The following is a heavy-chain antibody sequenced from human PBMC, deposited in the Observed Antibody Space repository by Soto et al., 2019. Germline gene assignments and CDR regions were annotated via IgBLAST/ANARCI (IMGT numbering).Heavy chain of an antibody. D-gene: IGHD1-1*01. V-gene: IGHV4-39*01. CDR1: GGSFSSYY. CDR3: ARHGHVRERPFYYYGMDV. CDR2: IYYSGST. Sequence: PSETLSLTCAVYGGSFSSYYWGWIRQPPGKGLEWIGSIYYSGSTYYNPSLKSRVTISVDTSKNQFSLKLSSVTAADTAVYYCARHGHVRERPFYYYGMDVWGQGTTVTVSS. J-gene: IGHJ6*02.